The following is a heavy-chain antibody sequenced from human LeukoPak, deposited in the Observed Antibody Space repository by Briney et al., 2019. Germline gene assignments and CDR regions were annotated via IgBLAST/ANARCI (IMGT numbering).Heavy chain of an antibody. D-gene: IGHD6-6*01. CDR3: AREGSSSDYRY. CDR2: IYYSGST. V-gene: IGHV4-39*07. Sequence: SETLSLTCTVSGGSISSSSYYWGWIRQPPGKGLEWIGSIYYSGSTYYNPSLKSRVTISVDTSKNQFSLKLSSVTAADTAVYYCAREGSSSDYRYWGQGTLVTVSS. CDR1: GGSISSSSYY. J-gene: IGHJ4*02.